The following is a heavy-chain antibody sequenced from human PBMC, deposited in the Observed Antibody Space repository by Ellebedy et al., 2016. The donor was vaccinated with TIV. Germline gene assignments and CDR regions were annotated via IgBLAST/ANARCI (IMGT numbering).Heavy chain of an antibody. J-gene: IGHJ4*02. Sequence: GESLKISCAASGFTFSSYGMHWVRQAPGKGLEWVAVIWYDGSNKYYADSVKGRFTISRDNSKNTLYLQMNSLRAEDTAVYYCARRGVPAASGYYFDYWGQGTLVTVSS. D-gene: IGHD2-2*01. V-gene: IGHV3-33*01. CDR3: ARRGVPAASGYYFDY. CDR1: GFTFSSYG. CDR2: IWYDGSNK.